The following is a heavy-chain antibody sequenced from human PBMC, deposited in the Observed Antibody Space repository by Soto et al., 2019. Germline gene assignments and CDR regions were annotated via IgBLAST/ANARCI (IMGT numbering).Heavy chain of an antibody. J-gene: IGHJ6*02. CDR3: ARSSLGLGIFGVVPDPHYYYGMDV. D-gene: IGHD3-3*01. V-gene: IGHV1-18*01. CDR2: ISAYNGNT. Sequence: ASVKVSCKASGYTFTSYGISWVRQAPGQGLEWMGWISAYNGNTNYAQKLQGRVTMTTDTSTSTAYMELRSLRSDDTTVYYCARSSLGLGIFGVVPDPHYYYGMDVWGQGTTVTVSS. CDR1: GYTFTSYG.